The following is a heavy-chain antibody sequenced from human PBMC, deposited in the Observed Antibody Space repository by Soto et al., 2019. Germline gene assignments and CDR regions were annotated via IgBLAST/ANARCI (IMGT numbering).Heavy chain of an antibody. CDR2: ISYDGSNK. CDR3: AKARVHIAAAGTFDAFDI. Sequence: GGSLRLSCAASGFTFSSYGMHWVRQAPGKGLEWEAVISYDGSNKYYADPVKCRFTISRDNSKNTLYLQMNSLRAEDTAVYYCAKARVHIAAAGTFDAFDIWGQGTMVTVSS. J-gene: IGHJ3*02. CDR1: GFTFSSYG. V-gene: IGHV3-30*18. D-gene: IGHD6-13*01.